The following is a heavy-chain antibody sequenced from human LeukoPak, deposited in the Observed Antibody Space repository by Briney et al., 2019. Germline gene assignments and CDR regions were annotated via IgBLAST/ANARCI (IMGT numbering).Heavy chain of an antibody. V-gene: IGHV1-2*02. CDR1: GYTFTAYY. CDR3: ARTFYDTLDSDAFDF. Sequence: GASVKVSCKASGYTFTAYYMHWVRQAPGQGLEWMGWINPNSGGTNYAQKFRGRVTMTRDTSISTAYMELSRLRSDDTAVYYCARTFYDTLDSDAFDFWGQGTMAIVSS. CDR2: INPNSGGT. D-gene: IGHD2/OR15-2a*01. J-gene: IGHJ3*01.